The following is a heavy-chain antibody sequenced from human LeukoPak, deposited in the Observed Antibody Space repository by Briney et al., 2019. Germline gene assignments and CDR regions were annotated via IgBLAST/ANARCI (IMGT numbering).Heavy chain of an antibody. V-gene: IGHV4-34*01. CDR3: ARSVVATSRGYYYGMDV. J-gene: IGHJ6*02. D-gene: IGHD5-12*01. CDR2: INHSGST. CDR1: GGSFSGYY. Sequence: PSETLSLTCAVYGGSFSGYYWSWIRQPPGKGLEWIGEINHSGSTNYNPSLKSRVTISVDTSKNQFSLKLSSVTAADTAVYCCARSVVATSRGYYYGMDVWGQGTTVTVSS.